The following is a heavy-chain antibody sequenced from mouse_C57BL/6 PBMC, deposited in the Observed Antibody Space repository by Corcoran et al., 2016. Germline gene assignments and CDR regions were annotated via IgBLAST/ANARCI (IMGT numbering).Heavy chain of an antibody. CDR1: GYTFTTYG. Sequence: QIQLVQSGPELKKPGETVKISCKASGYTFTTYGMSWVKQAPGKGLKWMGWINTYSGVPTYADDFKGRFAFSLETSASTAYLQINNLKNEDTATYFCARFPLDGYWYFDVWGTGTTVTVSS. V-gene: IGHV9-3*01. J-gene: IGHJ1*03. CDR3: ARFPLDGYWYFDV. CDR2: INTYSGVP. D-gene: IGHD2-3*01.